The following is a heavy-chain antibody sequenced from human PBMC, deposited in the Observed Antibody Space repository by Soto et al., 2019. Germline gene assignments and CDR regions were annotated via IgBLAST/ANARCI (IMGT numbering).Heavy chain of an antibody. V-gene: IGHV5-51*01. D-gene: IGHD5-18*01. Sequence: GESLQISCKGSGYSFTSYWIGWVRQMPGKGLEWIGIIYPGDSDTRYSPPFQGQVTISADKSISTAYLQWSSLKASDTTMYYCARRIQPRGGAFDIWGQGTMVTVS. CDR3: ARRIQPRGGAFDI. CDR1: GYSFTSYW. J-gene: IGHJ3*02. CDR2: IYPGDSDT.